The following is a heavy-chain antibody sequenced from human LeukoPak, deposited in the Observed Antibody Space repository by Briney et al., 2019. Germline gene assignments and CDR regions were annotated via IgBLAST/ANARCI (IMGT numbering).Heavy chain of an antibody. CDR2: ISYDGSNK. V-gene: IGHV3-30*03. D-gene: IGHD2-21*02. Sequence: GGSLRLSCAASGFTFSSYGMHWVRQAPGKGLEWVAVISYDGSNKYYADSVKGRFTISRDNAKNSLYLQMNSLRAEDTAVYYCAREAYCGGDCELSEQNYYYYGMDVWGQGTTVTVSS. J-gene: IGHJ6*02. CDR3: AREAYCGGDCELSEQNYYYYGMDV. CDR1: GFTFSSYG.